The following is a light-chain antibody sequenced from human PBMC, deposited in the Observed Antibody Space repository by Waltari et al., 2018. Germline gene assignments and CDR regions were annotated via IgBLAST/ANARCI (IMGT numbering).Light chain of an antibody. CDR1: SSDVGGYNY. Sequence: QSALPQPRSVSGSLGQTVTISCTGTSSDVGGYNYVSWYQHHPDKPPRLIIYDVNKRSAWVPVRFSGSKSGHTASLTVSGLQAEDEADYYCCAYAGTYIHYVFGTGTKVTVL. CDR3: CAYAGTYIHYV. CDR2: DVN. J-gene: IGLJ1*01. V-gene: IGLV2-11*01.